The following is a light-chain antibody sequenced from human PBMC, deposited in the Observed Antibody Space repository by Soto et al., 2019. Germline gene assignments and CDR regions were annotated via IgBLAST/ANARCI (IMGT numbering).Light chain of an antibody. V-gene: IGLV1-40*01. J-gene: IGLJ1*01. CDR2: GNS. Sequence: QSALTHPPSVSGAPGQRVTISCTRSSSNIGAGYDVHWYQQLPGTAPKLLIYGNSNRPSGVPDRFSGSKSGTSASLAITGLQAEDEADYYCQSYDSSLYVFGTGTKVTVL. CDR1: SSNIGAGYD. CDR3: QSYDSSLYV.